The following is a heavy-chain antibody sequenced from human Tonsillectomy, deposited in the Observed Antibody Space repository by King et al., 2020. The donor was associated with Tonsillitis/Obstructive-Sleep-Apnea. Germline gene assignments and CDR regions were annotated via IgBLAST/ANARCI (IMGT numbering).Heavy chain of an antibody. CDR3: ARLPLRYCSSTSCPEYAFDI. CDR1: GFTFSSYW. D-gene: IGHD2-2*01. J-gene: IGHJ3*02. V-gene: IGHV3-7*01. Sequence: VQLVESGGGLVQPGGSLRLSCAASGFTFSSYWMSWVRQAPGKGLEWVANIKQDGSEKYYVDSVKGRFTISRDNAKNSLYLQMNSLRAEDTAVYYCARLPLRYCSSTSCPEYAFDIWGQGTMVTVSS. CDR2: IKQDGSEK.